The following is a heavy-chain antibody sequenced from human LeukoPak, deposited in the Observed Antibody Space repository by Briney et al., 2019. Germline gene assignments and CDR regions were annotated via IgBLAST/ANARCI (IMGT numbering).Heavy chain of an antibody. CDR2: ISYSGNT. CDR3: ARLRFLEWLFPWFDP. CDR1: GGSISGQY. V-gene: IGHV4-59*08. Sequence: PSETLSPTCTVSGGSISGQYWSWIRQPPGRGLEWIGYISYSGNTKYNPSLKSRVTISVDTSKNQFSLKLNSMSAADTSVYYCARLRFLEWLFPWFDPWGQGILVTVSS. D-gene: IGHD3-3*01. J-gene: IGHJ5*02.